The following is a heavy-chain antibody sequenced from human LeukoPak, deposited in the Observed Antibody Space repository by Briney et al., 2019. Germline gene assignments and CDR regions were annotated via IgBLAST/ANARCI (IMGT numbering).Heavy chain of an antibody. V-gene: IGHV4-59*01. CDR2: IYYSGST. D-gene: IGHD6-19*01. CDR1: GGSISSYY. Sequence: PSETLSLTCTVSGGSISSYYWSCIRQPPGKGLEWIGYIYYSGSTNYNPSPKSRVTISVDTSKNQFSLKLSSVTAADTAVYYCAREEGPGYSSGWYYFDYWGQGTLVTVPS. CDR3: AREEGPGYSSGWYYFDY. J-gene: IGHJ4*02.